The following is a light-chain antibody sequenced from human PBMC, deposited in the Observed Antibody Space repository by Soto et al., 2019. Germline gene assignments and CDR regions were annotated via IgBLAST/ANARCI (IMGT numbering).Light chain of an antibody. CDR1: QSVGNN. CDR2: ATS. Sequence: EIVVTQSPATLSVSPGERATLSCRASQSVGNNFAWYQQKPGQAPRLLIFATSTRATGVPARCSGSGSGTEFTLTISSLQSEDFADYYCQQCGDWPLTFGGGAKVEIE. J-gene: IGKJ4*01. V-gene: IGKV3-15*01. CDR3: QQCGDWPLT.